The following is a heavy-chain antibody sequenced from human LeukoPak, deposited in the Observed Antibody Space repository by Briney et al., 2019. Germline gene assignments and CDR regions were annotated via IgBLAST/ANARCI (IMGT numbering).Heavy chain of an antibody. CDR3: ARQGSGYSPTYYYYMDV. V-gene: IGHV5-51*01. D-gene: IGHD5-18*01. Sequence: GESLKISCKGSGHTFNNYWIAWVRQMPGKGLEWMGIIYPIDSETRYSPSFQGQVTISADKSISTAYLQWSSLKASDTAMYYCARQGSGYSPTYYYYMDVWGKGTTVTISS. CDR1: GHTFNNYW. CDR2: IYPIDSET. J-gene: IGHJ6*03.